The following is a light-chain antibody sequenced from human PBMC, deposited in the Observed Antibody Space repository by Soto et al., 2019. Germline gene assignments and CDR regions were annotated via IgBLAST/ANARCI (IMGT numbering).Light chain of an antibody. V-gene: IGKV4-1*01. CDR3: QQYYTTPVT. Sequence: DIVMTQSPDSLAVSLGERATINCKSSQTVLHGSNYLAWYQQKPGQPPKLLIYLASTRESGVPDRFSGSGSGTDFTLTISSLQAEDVAVYYCQQYYTTPVTFGQGTKVDIK. CDR1: QTVLHGSNY. J-gene: IGKJ1*01. CDR2: LAS.